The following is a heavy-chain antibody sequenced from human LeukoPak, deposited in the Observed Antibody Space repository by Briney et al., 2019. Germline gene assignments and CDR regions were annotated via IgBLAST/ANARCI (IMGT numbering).Heavy chain of an antibody. V-gene: IGHV3-30*01. CDR2: ISYDGSNK. Sequence: GRSLRLSCAASGFTFSSYAMHWVRQAPGKGLEWVAVISYDGSNKYYADSVKGRFTISRDNSKNTLYLQMNSLRAEGTAVYYCARAPSGKGAFDYWGQGTLVTVSS. CDR1: GFTFSSYA. CDR3: ARAPSGKGAFDY. D-gene: IGHD3-10*01. J-gene: IGHJ4*02.